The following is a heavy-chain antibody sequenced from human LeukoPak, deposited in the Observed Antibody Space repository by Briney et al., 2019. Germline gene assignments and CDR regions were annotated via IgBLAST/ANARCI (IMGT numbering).Heavy chain of an antibody. CDR3: AKDSSGYSSGSFDY. CDR1: GFTFNNYA. D-gene: IGHD6-19*01. Sequence: GGSLRLSCTASGFTFNNYAIYWARQAPGKGLEWVSGISGSGGSTYYADSVKGRFTISRDNSKNTLYLQMNSLRAEDTAVYYCAKDSSGYSSGSFDYWGQGTLVTVSS. CDR2: ISGSGGST. J-gene: IGHJ4*02. V-gene: IGHV3-23*01.